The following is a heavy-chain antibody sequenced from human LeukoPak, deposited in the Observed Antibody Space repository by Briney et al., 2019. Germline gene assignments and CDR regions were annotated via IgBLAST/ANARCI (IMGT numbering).Heavy chain of an antibody. CDR2: IYSGGTP. CDR3: ARDSTMVRDTESDY. V-gene: IGHV3-66*01. Sequence: GGSLRLSCAASGFTVSRYYMSWVRQAPGKGLEWVSVIYSGGTPFYPDPVKGRFTISRDISKNTVYLQMNSLRAEDTAVYYRARDSTMVRDTESDYWGQGTLVTVSS. D-gene: IGHD3-10*01. J-gene: IGHJ4*02. CDR1: GFTVSRYY.